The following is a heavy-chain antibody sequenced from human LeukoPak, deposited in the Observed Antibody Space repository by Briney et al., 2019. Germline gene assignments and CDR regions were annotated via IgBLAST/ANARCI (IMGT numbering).Heavy chain of an antibody. CDR1: GFTFSSYW. D-gene: IGHD3-16*02. V-gene: IGHV3-7*04. CDR3: ARSLGILGFYYFDY. J-gene: IGHJ4*02. CDR2: IKQDGSEK. Sequence: GGSLRLSCAASGFTFSSYWMSWVRQAPGKGLEWVANIKQDGSEKYYVDSVKGRFTISRDNAKNSLYLQMNSLRAEDTAVYYCARSLGILGFYYFDYWGQGTLVTVSS.